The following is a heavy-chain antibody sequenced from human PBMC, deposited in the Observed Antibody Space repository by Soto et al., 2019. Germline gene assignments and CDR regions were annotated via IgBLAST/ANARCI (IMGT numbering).Heavy chain of an antibody. CDR1: GFTFSSYA. J-gene: IGHJ3*02. CDR2: ISGSGGST. CDR3: AKDLLYYDSSGSPFPDAFDI. D-gene: IGHD3-22*01. V-gene: IGHV3-23*01. Sequence: PGGSLRLSCAASGFTFSSYAMSWVRQAPGKGLEWVSAISGSGGSTYYADSVKGRFTISRDNSKNTLYLQMNSLRAEDTAVYYCAKDLLYYDSSGSPFPDAFDIWGQGTMVTVSS.